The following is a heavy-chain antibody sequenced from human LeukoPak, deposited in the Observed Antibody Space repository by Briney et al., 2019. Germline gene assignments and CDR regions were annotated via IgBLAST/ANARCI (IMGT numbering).Heavy chain of an antibody. V-gene: IGHV1-2*02. CDR2: INPNSGGT. J-gene: IGHJ3*02. D-gene: IGHD1-26*01. CDR3: AILVGATVGDAFDI. Sequence: GASVKVSCKASGYTFTGYYMHWVRQAPGQGLEWMGWINPNSGGTNYAQKFQGRVTMTRDTSISTAYMELSRLRSDDTAVYYCAILVGATVGDAFDIWGQGTMVTVSS. CDR1: GYTFTGYY.